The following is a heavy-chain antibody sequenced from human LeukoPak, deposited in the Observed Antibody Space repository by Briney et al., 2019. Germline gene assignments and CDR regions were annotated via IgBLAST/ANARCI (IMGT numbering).Heavy chain of an antibody. CDR1: GYTFTTYY. J-gene: IGHJ4*02. Sequence: ASVKVSCNASGYTFTTYYMHWVRQAPGQGLEWMAMINPSGGSTNYAQKFQGRVTMTRDTSTSTAYMELSSLRSGDTALYYCPRGGSEQLSPPFDSWGQGTLVTVSS. V-gene: IGHV1-46*01. CDR3: PRGGSEQLSPPFDS. D-gene: IGHD3-10*01. CDR2: INPSGGST.